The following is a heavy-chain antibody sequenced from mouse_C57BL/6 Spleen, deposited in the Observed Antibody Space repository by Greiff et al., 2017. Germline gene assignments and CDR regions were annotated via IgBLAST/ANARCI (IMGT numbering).Heavy chain of an antibody. V-gene: IGHV1-82*01. CDR2: IYPGDGDT. CDR3: AKERYDCSNYVMDY. D-gene: IGHD2-5*01. Sequence: QVQLQQSGPELVKPGASVKLSCKASGYAFSSSWMHWVKQRPGQGLEWIGRIYPGDGDTNYNGKFKGKATLTADKSSSTAYMQLSSLTSEDSAVYYCAKERYDCSNYVMDYWGQGTLVTVSA. J-gene: IGHJ3*01. CDR1: GYAFSSSW.